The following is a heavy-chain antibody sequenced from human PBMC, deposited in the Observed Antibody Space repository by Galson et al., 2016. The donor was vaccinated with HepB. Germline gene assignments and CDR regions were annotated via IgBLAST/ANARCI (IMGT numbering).Heavy chain of an antibody. V-gene: IGHV3-7*03. Sequence: SLRLSCAASGFTFRTYWMTWVRQPPGKGLEWVANIKDDGSEKYYVDSVKGRFSISRDNAKNSLYLQMNSLRADDTAVYYCVRESRYSYGHGRVFHFDFWGQGALVTVSS. CDR1: GFTFRTYW. CDR3: VRESRYSYGHGRVFHFDF. J-gene: IGHJ4*02. CDR2: IKDDGSEK. D-gene: IGHD5-18*01.